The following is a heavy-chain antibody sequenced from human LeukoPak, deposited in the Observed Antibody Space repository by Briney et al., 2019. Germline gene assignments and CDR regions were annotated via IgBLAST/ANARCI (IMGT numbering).Heavy chain of an antibody. CDR3: ARDRRYNWNYGGFYFDY. V-gene: IGHV4-59*01. J-gene: IGHJ4*02. CDR2: IYYSGST. CDR1: GGSISSYY. Sequence: PSETLSLTCTVSGGSISSYYWSWIRQPPGKGLEWIGYIYYSGSTNYNPSLKSRVTISVDTSKNQFSLKLSSVTAADTAVYYCARDRRYNWNYGGFYFDYWGQGTLVTVSS. D-gene: IGHD1-7*01.